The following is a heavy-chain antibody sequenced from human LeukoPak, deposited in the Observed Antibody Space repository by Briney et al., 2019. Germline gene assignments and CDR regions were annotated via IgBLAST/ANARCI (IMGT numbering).Heavy chain of an antibody. D-gene: IGHD6-6*01. CDR3: ARVGYSSSTNLYYYYYMDV. CDR2: IYYSGST. CDR1: GGSISSHY. J-gene: IGHJ6*03. Sequence: SETLSLTCTVSGGSISSHYWSWIRQPPGKGLEWIGYIYYSGSTNYNPSLKSRVTISVDTSKNQFSLKLSSVTAADTAVYYCARVGYSSSTNLYYYYYMDVWGKGTTVTVSS. V-gene: IGHV4-59*11.